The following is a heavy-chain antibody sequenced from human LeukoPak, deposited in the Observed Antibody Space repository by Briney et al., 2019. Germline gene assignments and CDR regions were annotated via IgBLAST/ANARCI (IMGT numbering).Heavy chain of an antibody. Sequence: TGGSLRLSCAASGFTFSSYWMHWVRQAPGKGLVWVSRINSDGSSTSYADSVKGRFTISRDNAKNTLYLQMNSLRAEDTAVYYCARDDSSSWYYYYYGMDVWGQGTTVTVSS. CDR1: GFTFSSYW. D-gene: IGHD6-13*01. CDR2: INSDGSST. V-gene: IGHV3-74*01. CDR3: ARDDSSSWYYYYYGMDV. J-gene: IGHJ6*02.